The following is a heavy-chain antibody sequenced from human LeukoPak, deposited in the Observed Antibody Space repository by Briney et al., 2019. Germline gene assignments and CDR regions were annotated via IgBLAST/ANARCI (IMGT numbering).Heavy chain of an antibody. J-gene: IGHJ4*02. CDR1: GFTFRSYD. CDR3: ARVVFLGKWSIPFDS. CDR2: ISYDGSNK. Sequence: GGSLRLSCAASGFTFRSYDIHWVRQAPGKGLEWVSVISYDGSNKYYADSVKGRFTISRDNSNTTLYLQLNSLRAQDTAVYYCARVVFLGKWSIPFDSWGQGTLVTVSS. D-gene: IGHD3-16*01. V-gene: IGHV3-30*03.